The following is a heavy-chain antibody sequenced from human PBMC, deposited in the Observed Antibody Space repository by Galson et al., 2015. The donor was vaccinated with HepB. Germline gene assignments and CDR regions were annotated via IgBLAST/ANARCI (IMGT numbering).Heavy chain of an antibody. J-gene: IGHJ6*03. D-gene: IGHD6-19*01. CDR1: GFTFSSYG. Sequence: SLRLSCAASGFTFSSYGMHWVRQAPGKGLEWVAVIWYDGSNKYYADSVKGRFTISRDNSKNTLYLQMNSLRAEDTAVYYCARVSSGREEYYYYYYMDVWGKGPRSPSP. CDR3: ARVSSGREEYYYYYYMDV. CDR2: IWYDGSNK. V-gene: IGHV3-33*01.